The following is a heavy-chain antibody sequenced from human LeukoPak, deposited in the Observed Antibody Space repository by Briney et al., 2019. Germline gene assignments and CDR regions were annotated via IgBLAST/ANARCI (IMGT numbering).Heavy chain of an antibody. CDR3: AKLLHPQSTSWFIDY. Sequence: SETLSLTCSVSGRSINTYYWTWIRQPPGKGLEWLGYIYYSGSTNYNPSLKSRVTTLVDTPKNQFSLKLSSVTAADTAVYYCAKLLHPQSTSWFIDYWGQGALVTVSS. CDR1: GRSINTYY. J-gene: IGHJ4*02. CDR2: IYYSGST. V-gene: IGHV4-59*03. D-gene: IGHD6-13*01.